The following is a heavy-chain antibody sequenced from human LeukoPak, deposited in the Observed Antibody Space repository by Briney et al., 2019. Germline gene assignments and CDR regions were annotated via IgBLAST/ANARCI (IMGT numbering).Heavy chain of an antibody. J-gene: IGHJ3*02. D-gene: IGHD3-16*01. CDR3: ARVLDLSKRGLDAFDI. CDR2: VYYSWST. V-gene: IGHV4-59*01. CDR1: GGSISSYF. Sequence: SETLSLICSVSGGSISSYFWSWIRHPPAKGLEWIGYVYYSWSTNYNPSLKSRVTISVDTSKKQFSLKLSSATAADTAVYYCARVLDLSKRGLDAFDIWGQGTMVTVSS.